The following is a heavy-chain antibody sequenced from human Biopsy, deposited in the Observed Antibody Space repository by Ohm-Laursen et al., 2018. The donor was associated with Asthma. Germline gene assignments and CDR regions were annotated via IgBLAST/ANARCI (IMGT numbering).Heavy chain of an antibody. CDR1: GYTFINYA. V-gene: IGHV1-3*01. D-gene: IGHD3-10*01. CDR2: INAGNGNT. J-gene: IGHJ6*02. CDR3: ARGPNYHGSGRAPIGMDV. Sequence: ATVKISCKASGYTFINYAIHWVRQAPGQRLEWMGWINAGNGNTKYSQKFQGRVTITRDTSASTAYMDLSSLRSADTAVYYCARGPNYHGSGRAPIGMDVWGQGTTVTVSS.